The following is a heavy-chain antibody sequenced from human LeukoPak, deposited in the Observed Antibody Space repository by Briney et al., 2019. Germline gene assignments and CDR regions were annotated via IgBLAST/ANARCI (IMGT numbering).Heavy chain of an antibody. V-gene: IGHV4-34*01. Sequence: SETLSLTCGVYGGSFSDYYWSWIRQPPGKGLEWIGEISHSGSTKYNPSLKSRVTISVDTSKNQFSLKLSSVTAADTAVYYCARDGGGNAYWGQGTLVTVSS. J-gene: IGHJ4*02. CDR2: ISHSGST. D-gene: IGHD1-26*01. CDR3: ARDGGGNAY. CDR1: GGSFSDYY.